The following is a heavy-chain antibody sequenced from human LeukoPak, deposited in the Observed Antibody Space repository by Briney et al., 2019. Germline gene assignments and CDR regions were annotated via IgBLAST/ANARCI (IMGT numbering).Heavy chain of an antibody. CDR3: AKDNGSGSYYTSYFDY. CDR2: ISYDGSNK. V-gene: IGHV3-30*18. Sequence: GGSLRLSCAASGFTFSSYDMHWVRQAPGKGLEWVAVISYDGSNKYYADSVKGRFTISRDNSKNTLYLQMNSLRAEDTAVYYCAKDNGSGSYYTSYFDYWGQGTLVTVSS. D-gene: IGHD3-10*01. CDR1: GFTFSSYD. J-gene: IGHJ4*02.